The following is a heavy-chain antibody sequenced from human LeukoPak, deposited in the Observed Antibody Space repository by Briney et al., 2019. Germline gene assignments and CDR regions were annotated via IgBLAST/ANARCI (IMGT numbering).Heavy chain of an antibody. D-gene: IGHD1-26*01. CDR3: ARQYSGSYYFDH. CDR1: GYSFTSYW. J-gene: IGHJ4*02. CDR2: IYPGDSDT. V-gene: IGHV5-51*01. Sequence: GESLKISFKGSGYSFTSYWIAWVRQMPGKGLEWMGIIYPGDSDTRYSPSFQGQVTISADKSISTAYLQWNSLKASDSAMYFCARQYSGSYYFDHWGQGTLVTASS.